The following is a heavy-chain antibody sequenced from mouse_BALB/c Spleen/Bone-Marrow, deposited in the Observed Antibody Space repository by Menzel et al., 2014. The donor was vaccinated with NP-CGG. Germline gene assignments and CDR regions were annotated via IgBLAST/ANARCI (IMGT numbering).Heavy chain of an antibody. Sequence: EVKLMESGPDLVKPSQSLSLTCTVTGYSITSGYSWHWIRQSPGNKLEWMGFIYYSGGSNYNPSLKSRVSISRDTSKNQFFLQLNSVTSEDAATYYCARHDGYFDYWGQGTTLTVSS. J-gene: IGHJ2*01. CDR1: GYSITSGYS. V-gene: IGHV3-1*02. CDR3: ARHDGYFDY. D-gene: IGHD2-3*01. CDR2: IYYSGGS.